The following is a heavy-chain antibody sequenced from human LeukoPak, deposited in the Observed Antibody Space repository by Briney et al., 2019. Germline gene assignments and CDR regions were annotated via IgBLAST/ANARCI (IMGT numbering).Heavy chain of an antibody. D-gene: IGHD3-22*01. CDR1: GGSISSYY. CDR2: IYTSGST. CDR3: ARDLKDYDSSGYYYVGAFDI. Sequence: SETLSLTCTVSGGSISSYYRSWIRQPAGKGLEWIGRIYTSGSTNYNPSLKSRVTMSVDTSKNQFSLKLSSVTAADTAVYYCARDLKDYDSSGYYYVGAFDIWGQGTMVTVSS. V-gene: IGHV4-4*07. J-gene: IGHJ3*02.